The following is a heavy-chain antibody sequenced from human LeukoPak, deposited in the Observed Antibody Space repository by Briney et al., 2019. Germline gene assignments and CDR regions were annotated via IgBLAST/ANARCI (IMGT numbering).Heavy chain of an antibody. Sequence: PSETLSLTCTVSGGSISSYYWNWVRQAPGKGLEWVSVIYSGGSTYYADSVKGRFIISRDNSKNTLYLQMNSLRVEDTAVYYCARVGGSGWDLDYWGQGTLVTVSS. CDR1: GGSISSYY. CDR3: ARVGGSGWDLDY. CDR2: IYSGGST. V-gene: IGHV3-66*01. J-gene: IGHJ4*02. D-gene: IGHD6-19*01.